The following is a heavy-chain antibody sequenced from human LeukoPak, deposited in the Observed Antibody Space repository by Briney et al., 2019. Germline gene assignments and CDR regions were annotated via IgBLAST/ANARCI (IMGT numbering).Heavy chain of an antibody. Sequence: SETLSLTCAVYGGSFSGYYWSWIRQPPGKGLEWIGEINHSGSTNYNQSLKSRVTISVDTSKNQFSLKLRYVTAADTAVYYCARDFGWELPLYFDYWGQGTLVTVSS. CDR3: ARDFGWELPLYFDY. D-gene: IGHD1-26*01. CDR2: INHSGST. CDR1: GGSFSGYY. J-gene: IGHJ4*02. V-gene: IGHV4-34*01.